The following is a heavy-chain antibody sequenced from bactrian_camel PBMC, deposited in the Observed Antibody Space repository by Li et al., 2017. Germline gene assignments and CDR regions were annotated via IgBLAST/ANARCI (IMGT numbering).Heavy chain of an antibody. CDR2: IQRDGTT. V-gene: IGHV3S53*01. Sequence: QVQLVESGGGSVQAGGSLRLSCAASGPSYSSLCIAWFRQAPGKEREGVATIQRDGTTTYADSVKGRFTISKDNAKNTLYLQMNSLEPEDTAMYYCAAEPKAMDWVVGPLFQHEYNYWARGPRSPSP. D-gene: IGHD3*01. J-gene: IGHJ4*01. CDR1: GPSYSSLC. CDR3: AAEPKAMDWVVGPLFQHEYNY.